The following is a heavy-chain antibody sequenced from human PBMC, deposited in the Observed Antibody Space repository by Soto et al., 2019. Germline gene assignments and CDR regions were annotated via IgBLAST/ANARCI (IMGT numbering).Heavy chain of an antibody. CDR2: IGGSSGST. CDR1: GFTFRSYA. J-gene: IGHJ4*02. D-gene: IGHD2-2*01. CDR3: AKDRSSTSCYAFDY. V-gene: IGHV3-23*01. Sequence: GGSLRLSCAASGFTFRSYAMSWVRQAPGKGLEWVSAIGGSSGSTDYADSVKGRFTISRDNSKNTLFLQMNSLRAEDTAVYYCAKDRSSTSCYAFDYWVQGTLVTVSS.